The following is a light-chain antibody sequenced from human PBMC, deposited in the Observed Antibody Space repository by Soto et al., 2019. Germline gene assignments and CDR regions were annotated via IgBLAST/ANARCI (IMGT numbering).Light chain of an antibody. V-gene: IGKV1-9*01. CDR1: QGISSY. CDR3: QGLNDYPIT. CDR2: AAS. Sequence: DIQLTQSPSFLSASVGERVTITCRASQGISSYLAWYQQKPGKAPKFLIYAASTLRGGVPSRFSGSGSGTEFTLTISSLPPEDFATYYCQGLNDYPITFGQGTRLEIK. J-gene: IGKJ5*01.